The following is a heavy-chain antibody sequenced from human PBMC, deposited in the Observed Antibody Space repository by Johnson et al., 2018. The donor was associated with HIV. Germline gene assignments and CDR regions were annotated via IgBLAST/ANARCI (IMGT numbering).Heavy chain of an antibody. V-gene: IGHV3-20*04. CDR3: AKCIWGSSLIDAFDV. D-gene: IGHD6-13*01. J-gene: IGHJ3*01. CDR1: GFTFDDYG. Sequence: VQLVESGGGVVRPGGSLRLSCAASGFTFDDYGMNWVRQAPGKGLEWVSGLNWNGGSTGYAASVKGRFTISRDTPKNTLYLQMNGLRVEDTAVYYCAKCIWGSSLIDAFDVWGQGTMVTVSS. CDR2: LNWNGGST.